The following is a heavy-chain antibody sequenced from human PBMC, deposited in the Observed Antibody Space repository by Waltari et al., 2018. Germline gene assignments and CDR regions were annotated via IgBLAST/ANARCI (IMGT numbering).Heavy chain of an antibody. CDR1: GGTFSSYA. D-gene: IGHD3-10*01. J-gene: IGHJ4*02. CDR2: IIPIFGTA. Sequence: QVQLVQSGAEVKKPGSSVKVSCQASGGTFSSYAISWVPQAPGQGLEWMGGIIPIFGTANYAQKFQGRVTITTDESTSTAYMELSSLRSEDTAVYYCARVGYYYGSGSIFDYWGQGTLVTVSS. V-gene: IGHV1-69*05. CDR3: ARVGYYYGSGSIFDY.